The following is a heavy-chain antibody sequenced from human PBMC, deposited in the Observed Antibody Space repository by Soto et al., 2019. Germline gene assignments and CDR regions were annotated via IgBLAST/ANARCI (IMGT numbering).Heavy chain of an antibody. D-gene: IGHD2-15*01. Sequence: QVQLMQSGAEVAKPGASVKVSCKATGYTFTRYGITWVRQGPGQGLEWIGWISGDGSDTDHAQSLQARFTMATDPSATTAYMELKNVRSDDTAKYYCATGGRYCSSTDCRTGFDFWGQGTLVTVS. CDR3: ATGGRYCSSTDCRTGFDF. V-gene: IGHV1-18*01. J-gene: IGHJ4*02. CDR1: GYTFTRYG. CDR2: ISGDGSDT.